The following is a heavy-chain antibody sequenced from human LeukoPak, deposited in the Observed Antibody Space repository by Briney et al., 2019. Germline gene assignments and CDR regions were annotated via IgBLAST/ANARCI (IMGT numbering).Heavy chain of an antibody. J-gene: IGHJ4*02. V-gene: IGHV3-66*01. D-gene: IGHD3-10*02. CDR1: GFGFNNYA. CDR2: IYSGGST. Sequence: GGSLRLSCVASGFGFNNYAMSWVRRAPGKGLEWVSVIYSGGSTYYADSVKGRFTISRDNSKNTLYLQMNSLRAEDTAVYYCARARYVGYYFDYWGQGTLVTVSS. CDR3: ARARYVGYYFDY.